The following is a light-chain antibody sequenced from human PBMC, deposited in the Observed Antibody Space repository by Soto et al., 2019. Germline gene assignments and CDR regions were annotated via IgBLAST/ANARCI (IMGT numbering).Light chain of an antibody. V-gene: IGLV2-11*01. J-gene: IGLJ2*01. Sequence: QSALTQPASVSGSPGQSITISCTGTSSDVGGFNFVSWYQQHPGKAPRLMIYDVSKWPSGVPDRFSGSKSGNTASLTISGLQAEDEADYYCCSSAGSSTVIFGGGTKLTVL. CDR2: DVS. CDR3: CSSAGSSTVI. CDR1: SSDVGGFNF.